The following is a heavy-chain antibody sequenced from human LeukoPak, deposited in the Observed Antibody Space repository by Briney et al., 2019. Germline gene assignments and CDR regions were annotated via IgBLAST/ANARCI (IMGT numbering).Heavy chain of an antibody. CDR3: AKDADFSRIYYYFDS. CDR2: IWYDGSNK. V-gene: IGHV3-33*06. J-gene: IGHJ4*02. D-gene: IGHD3-10*01. CDR1: GFTVSSNY. Sequence: GGSLRLSCAASGFTVSSNYMNWVRQAPGKGLEWVAVIWYDGSNKYYADSVKGRFTISRDNSKDTLYLQMNSLRAEDTAVYYCAKDADFSRIYYYFDSWGQGTPVTVSS.